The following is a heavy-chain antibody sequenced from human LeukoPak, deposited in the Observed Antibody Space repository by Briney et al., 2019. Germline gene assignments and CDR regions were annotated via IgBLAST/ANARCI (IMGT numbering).Heavy chain of an antibody. D-gene: IGHD3-9*01. J-gene: IGHJ4*02. CDR2: IYPGDSNT. V-gene: IGHV5-51*01. CDR1: GYTFSNYW. Sequence: GESLKISCHGSGYTFSNYWIGWVRLLPGQGLELMGIIYPGDSNTRYSPSFQGQVTISADKSINTAYLQWSSLRASDTAMYYCARRKGYDIMTAYGYWGQGTLVTVSS. CDR3: ARRKGYDIMTAYGY.